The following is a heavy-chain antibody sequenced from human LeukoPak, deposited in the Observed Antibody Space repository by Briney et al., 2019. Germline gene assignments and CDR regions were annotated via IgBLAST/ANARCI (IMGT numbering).Heavy chain of an antibody. CDR2: IYHSGST. CDR3: ARAPRLAVVTAIGDWFDP. J-gene: IGHJ5*02. V-gene: IGHV4-4*02. CDR1: GGSISSSNW. Sequence: SGTLSLTCAVSGGSISSSNWWSWVRQPPGKGLEWIGEIYHSGSTNYNPSLKSRVTISVDKSKNQFPLKLSSVTAADTAVYYCARAPRLAVVTAIGDWFDPWGQGTLVTVSS. D-gene: IGHD2-21*02.